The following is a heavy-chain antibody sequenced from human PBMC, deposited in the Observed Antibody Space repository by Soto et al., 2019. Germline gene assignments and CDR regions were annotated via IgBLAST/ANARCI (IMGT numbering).Heavy chain of an antibody. CDR1: GYTFTSYG. CDR3: ARDLEGYCSSTSCYVLGSFDY. J-gene: IGHJ4*02. Sequence: ASVKVSCKASGYTFTSYGISWVRQAPGQGLEWMGWISAYNGNTNYAQKLQGRVTRTTDTSTSTAYLELRSLRSDDTAVYYCARDLEGYCSSTSCYVLGSFDYWGQGTLVTVSS. CDR2: ISAYNGNT. V-gene: IGHV1-18*01. D-gene: IGHD2-2*01.